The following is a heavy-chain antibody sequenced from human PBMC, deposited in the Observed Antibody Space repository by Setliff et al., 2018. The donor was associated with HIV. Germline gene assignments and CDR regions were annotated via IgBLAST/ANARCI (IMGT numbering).Heavy chain of an antibody. CDR3: AVRGYSHNWVDY. D-gene: IGHD3-22*01. CDR1: GFIFNNYA. Sequence: GGSLRLSCAASGFIFNNYAMNWVRQAPGKGLEWVALINQGGSEKYHVDSVKGRFTISRDNVKNSLYLQMNSLRAEDTAVYYCAVRGYSHNWVDYWGQGTLVTVSS. J-gene: IGHJ4*02. CDR2: INQGGSEK. V-gene: IGHV3-7*01.